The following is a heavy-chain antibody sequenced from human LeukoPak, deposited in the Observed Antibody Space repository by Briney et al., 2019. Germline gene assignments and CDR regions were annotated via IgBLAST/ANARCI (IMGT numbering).Heavy chain of an antibody. CDR3: ARDPNDFYYYYMDV. J-gene: IGHJ6*03. CDR1: GFTFSSYS. D-gene: IGHD3-3*01. V-gene: IGHV3-21*01. CDR2: ISSSSSYI. Sequence: GGSLRLSCAASGFTFSSYSMNWVRQAPGKGLEWVSSISSSSSYIYYADSVRGRFTISRDNAKNSLYLQMNSLRAEDTAVYYCARDPNDFYYYYMDVWGKGTTVTVSS.